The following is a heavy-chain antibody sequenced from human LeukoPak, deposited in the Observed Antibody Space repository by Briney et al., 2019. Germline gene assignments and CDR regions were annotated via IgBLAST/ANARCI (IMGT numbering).Heavy chain of an antibody. Sequence: ASVKVSCKASGYTFTSYGISWVRQAPGQGLEWMGWISAYNGNTNYAQKLQGRVTMTTDTSTSTAYMELRSPRSDDTAVYYCARGRSVAGTPYYFDYWGQGTLVTVSS. CDR2: ISAYNGNT. CDR3: ARGRSVAGTPYYFDY. D-gene: IGHD6-19*01. CDR1: GYTFTSYG. J-gene: IGHJ4*02. V-gene: IGHV1-18*01.